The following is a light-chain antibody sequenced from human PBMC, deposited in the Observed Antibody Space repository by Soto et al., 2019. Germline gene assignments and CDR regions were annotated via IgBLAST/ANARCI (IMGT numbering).Light chain of an antibody. CDR3: QQANSFPFA. CDR1: RDIHTW. Sequence: DIQMTQSPSSVSASVGDRVTITCRASRDIHTWLAWYQQKPGKAPKLLIYGASSLQSGVPSRFSGSGSGTDFTLTISSLQPDDFATYYCQQANSFPFAFGLGTKVDVK. CDR2: GAS. V-gene: IGKV1-12*01. J-gene: IGKJ3*01.